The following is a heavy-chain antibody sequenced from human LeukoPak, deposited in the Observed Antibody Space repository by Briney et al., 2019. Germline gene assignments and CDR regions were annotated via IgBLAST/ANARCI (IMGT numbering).Heavy chain of an antibody. CDR1: GGSISSITYY. D-gene: IGHD5-12*01. CDR3: ARVVYSGYDFRGAMDV. CDR2: MYYRGNT. V-gene: IGHV4-39*07. J-gene: IGHJ6*03. Sequence: SETLSLTCTVSGGSISSITYYWGWIRQPPGKGLEWVGHMYYRGNTFYNPSLKSRVTISLDTSKNLFSLKLRSVTAADTAVYYCARVVYSGYDFRGAMDVWGKGTTVTVSS.